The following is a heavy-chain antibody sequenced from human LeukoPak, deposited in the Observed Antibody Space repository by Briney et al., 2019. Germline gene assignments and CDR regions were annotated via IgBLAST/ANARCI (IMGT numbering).Heavy chain of an antibody. Sequence: ASVKVSCKASGYTFTGYYMHWVRQAPGQGLEWMGRINPNSGGTNYAQKFQGRVTMTRDTSISTAYMELSRLRSDDTAVYYCARVNIVVVTHAFDIWGQGTMVTVSS. D-gene: IGHD2-15*01. V-gene: IGHV1-2*06. CDR2: INPNSGGT. J-gene: IGHJ3*02. CDR3: ARVNIVVVTHAFDI. CDR1: GYTFTGYY.